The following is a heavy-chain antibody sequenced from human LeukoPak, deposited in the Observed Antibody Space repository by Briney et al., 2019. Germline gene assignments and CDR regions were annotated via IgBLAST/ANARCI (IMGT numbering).Heavy chain of an antibody. CDR2: IIPIFGTA. CDR1: GGTFSSYA. J-gene: IGHJ4*02. Sequence: ASVKVSCKASGGTFSSYAISWVRQAPGQGLEWMGGIIPIFGTANYAQKFQGRVTITTDESTSTAYMELSSLRSKDTAVYYCATQGRYSSGRHGYFDYWGQGTLVTVSS. V-gene: IGHV1-69*05. CDR3: ATQGRYSSGRHGYFDY. D-gene: IGHD6-19*01.